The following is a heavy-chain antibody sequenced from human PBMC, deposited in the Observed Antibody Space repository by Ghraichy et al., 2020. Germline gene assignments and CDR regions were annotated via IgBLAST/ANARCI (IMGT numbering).Heavy chain of an antibody. CDR3: ASDGSGLTVTTH. D-gene: IGHD4-17*01. Sequence: ALVKVSCKASGYTFTGYYMHWVRQAPGQGLEWMGRINPNSGGTNYAQKFQGRVTMTRDTSISTAYMELSRLRSDDTAVYYCASDGSGLTVTTHWGQGTLVTVSS. J-gene: IGHJ4*02. CDR2: INPNSGGT. CDR1: GYTFTGYY. V-gene: IGHV1-2*06.